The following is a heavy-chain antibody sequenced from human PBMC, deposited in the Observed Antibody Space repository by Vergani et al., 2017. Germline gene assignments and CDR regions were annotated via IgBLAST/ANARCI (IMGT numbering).Heavy chain of an antibody. CDR1: GGSISSSSYY. V-gene: IGHV4-39*01. J-gene: IGHJ6*02. CDR3: ARHLACCGGDCYPYYYGMDV. D-gene: IGHD2-21*02. Sequence: QLQLQESGPGLVKPSETLSLTCTVPGGSISSSSYYWGWIRQPPGKGLEWIGSIYYSGSTYYNPSLKSRVTISVDTSKNQFSLKLSSVTAADTAVYYYARHLACCGGDCYPYYYGMDVWGQGTTVTVSS. CDR2: IYYSGST.